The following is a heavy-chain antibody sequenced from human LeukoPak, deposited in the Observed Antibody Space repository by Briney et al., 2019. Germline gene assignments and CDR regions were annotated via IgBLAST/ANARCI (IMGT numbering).Heavy chain of an antibody. Sequence: GGSLRLSCVASGVTFSSDAMSWGRQAPGQGLESGSAMSGSGITTYYADSVKGRFTISRDNSKNTMYLQMNSLRADDTAVYYCAKDVRAGGQGTLVTVSS. CDR1: GVTFSSDA. J-gene: IGHJ4*02. V-gene: IGHV3-23*01. CDR2: MSGSGITT. CDR3: AKDVRA.